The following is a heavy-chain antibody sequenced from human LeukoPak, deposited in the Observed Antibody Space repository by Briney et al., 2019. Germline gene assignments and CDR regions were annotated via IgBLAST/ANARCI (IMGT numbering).Heavy chain of an antibody. Sequence: SETLSLTCTGSGGSISSYYWSWMRQPPGKGLEWSGYIYYSGSTNYNPSLKSRVTIAVDTSKNQFSLKLSSVTAADTAVYYCARDGGKDRYYYYGMDVWGQGTTVPVSS. CDR2: IYYSGST. CDR3: ARDGGKDRYYYYGMDV. D-gene: IGHD2-15*01. V-gene: IGHV4-59*01. CDR1: GGSISSYY. J-gene: IGHJ6*02.